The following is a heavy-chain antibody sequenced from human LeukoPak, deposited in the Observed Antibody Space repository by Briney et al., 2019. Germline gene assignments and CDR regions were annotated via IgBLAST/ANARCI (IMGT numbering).Heavy chain of an antibody. CDR1: GGSISSYY. V-gene: IGHV4-59*01. J-gene: IGHJ4*02. CDR3: AREQYDYVWGSYRYTYFDY. CDR2: IYYSGST. Sequence: SETLSLTCTVSGGSISSYYWSWIRQPPGKGLEWIGYIYYSGSTNYNPSLKSRVTISVDTSKNQFSLKLSSVTAADTDVYYCAREQYDYVWGSYRYTYFDYWGQGTLVTVSS. D-gene: IGHD3-16*02.